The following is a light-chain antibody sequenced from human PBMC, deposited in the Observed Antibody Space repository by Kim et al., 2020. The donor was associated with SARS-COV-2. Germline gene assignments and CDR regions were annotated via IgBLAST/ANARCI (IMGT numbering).Light chain of an antibody. CDR1: SLRSYY. Sequence: SSELTQDPAVSVALGQTVRITCQGDSLRSYYASWYQQKPGQAAVLVIYGKNNRPSGIPDRFSGSSSGNTASLTITGAQAEDEADYYCNSRDSSGNHRWVFGGGTQLTVL. V-gene: IGLV3-19*01. CDR2: GKN. J-gene: IGLJ3*02. CDR3: NSRDSSGNHRWV.